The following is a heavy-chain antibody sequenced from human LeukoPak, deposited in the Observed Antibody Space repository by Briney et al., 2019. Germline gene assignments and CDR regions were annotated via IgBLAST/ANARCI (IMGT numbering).Heavy chain of an antibody. Sequence: GGSLRLSWPVSGLSFSRNWMHWVRHAPGKGRVWVSRISGDGSSTKYADSVKGRFTISRDNVKNTLYLQMNSLRAEDTAVYYCARLILDHQQTFDYRGQGTLVTVSS. J-gene: IGHJ4*02. CDR1: GLSFSRNW. CDR2: ISGDGSST. D-gene: IGHD2-21*01. V-gene: IGHV3-74*01. CDR3: ARLILDHQQTFDY.